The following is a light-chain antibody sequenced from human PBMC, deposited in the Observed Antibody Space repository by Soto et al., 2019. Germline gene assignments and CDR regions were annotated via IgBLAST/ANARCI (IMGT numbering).Light chain of an antibody. J-gene: IGKJ5*01. CDR3: KQYNSYHIT. Sequence: GDRFTITFRARKNINTWVAWYQQKQGKDPKLLIYDDSSLESGVTSRFSGSGSGTEFTLNIRSLQPDDFATYYCKQYNSYHITFGNGKRLEIK. CDR2: DDS. CDR1: KNINTW. V-gene: IGKV1-5*01.